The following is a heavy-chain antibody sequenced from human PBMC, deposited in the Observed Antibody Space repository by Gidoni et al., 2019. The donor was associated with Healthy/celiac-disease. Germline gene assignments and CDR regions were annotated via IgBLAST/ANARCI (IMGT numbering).Heavy chain of an antibody. Sequence: QVQLQQWGAGLLKPSETLSLTCAVYGGSFSGYYWSWIRQPPGKGLEWIGEINHSGSTNYNPSLKSRVTISVDTSKNQFSLKLSSVTAADTAVYYCARGTGSSTSHHYYYYGMDVWGQGTTVTVSS. CDR1: GGSFSGYY. D-gene: IGHD2-2*01. CDR2: INHSGST. CDR3: ARGTGSSTSHHYYYYGMDV. J-gene: IGHJ6*02. V-gene: IGHV4-34*01.